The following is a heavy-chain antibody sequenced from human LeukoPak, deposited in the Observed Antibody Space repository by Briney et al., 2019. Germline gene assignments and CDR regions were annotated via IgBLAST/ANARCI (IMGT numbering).Heavy chain of an antibody. CDR1: GYTFTGYY. J-gene: IGHJ6*02. CDR2: INPNSGGT. V-gene: IGHV1-2*02. CDR3: ARASQVYYYYGMDV. Sequence: ASVKVSCKASGYTFTGYYMHWVRQAPGQGHEWMGWINPNSGGTNYAQKFQGRVTMTRDTSISTAYMELSRLRSDDTAVYYCARASQVYYYYGMDVWGQGTTVTVSS.